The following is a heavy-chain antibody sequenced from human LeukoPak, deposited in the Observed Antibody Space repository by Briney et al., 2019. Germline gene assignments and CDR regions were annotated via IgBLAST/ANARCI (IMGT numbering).Heavy chain of an antibody. CDR1: GGTFSSCA. J-gene: IGHJ4*02. CDR3: AVVWFGELFGYYFDY. V-gene: IGHV1-69*04. D-gene: IGHD3-10*01. Sequence: ASVKVSCKASGGTFSSCAISWVRQAPGQGLEWMGRIIPILGIANYAQKFQGRVTITADKSTSTAYMELSSLRSEDTAVYYCAVVWFGELFGYYFDYWGQGTLVTVSS. CDR2: IIPILGIA.